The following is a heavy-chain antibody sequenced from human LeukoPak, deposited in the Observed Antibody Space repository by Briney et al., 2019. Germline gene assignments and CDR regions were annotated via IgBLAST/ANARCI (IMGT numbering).Heavy chain of an antibody. CDR1: GFTFSSYW. Sequence: GGSLRLSCAASGFTFSSYWMSWVRQAPGKGLEWVANIHQTGSEKYFVDYVKGRFTISRDNAKNSLYLQMNSLRAEDTAVYYCARVADDYFDYWGQGTLVTVSS. CDR3: ARVADDYFDY. V-gene: IGHV3-7*01. CDR2: IHQTGSEK. J-gene: IGHJ4*02. D-gene: IGHD6-19*01.